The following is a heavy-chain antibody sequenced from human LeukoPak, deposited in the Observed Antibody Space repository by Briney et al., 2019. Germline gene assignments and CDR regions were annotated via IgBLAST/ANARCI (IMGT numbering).Heavy chain of an antibody. CDR1: GGSFSGYY. D-gene: IGHD4-17*01. J-gene: IGHJ3*02. V-gene: IGHV4-34*01. CDR3: ARHRTLRRAQSAFDI. CDR2: INHSGST. Sequence: SETLSLTCAVYGGSFSGYYWSWIRQPPGKGLEWIGEINHSGSTNYNPSLKSRVTISVDTSKNQFSLKLSSVTAADTVVYYCARHRTLRRAQSAFDIWGQGTMVTVSS.